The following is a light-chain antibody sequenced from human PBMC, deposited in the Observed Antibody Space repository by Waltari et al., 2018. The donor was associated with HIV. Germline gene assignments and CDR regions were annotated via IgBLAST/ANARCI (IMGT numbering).Light chain of an antibody. V-gene: IGLV2-14*03. CDR1: GSDIGGYNY. CDR2: DVS. J-gene: IGLJ2*01. CDR3: SSYTSITLI. Sequence: ISCTGSGSDIGGYNYVSWYQHYPGKAPKLIIYDVSRRPSVVSNRFSGSKSGNTASLTISGLRAEDEADYYCSSYTSITLIFGGGTKLTVL.